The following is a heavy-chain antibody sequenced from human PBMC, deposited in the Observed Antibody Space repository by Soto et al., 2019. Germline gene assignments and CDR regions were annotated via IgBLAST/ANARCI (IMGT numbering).Heavy chain of an antibody. D-gene: IGHD1-1*01. CDR2: IYHSGST. V-gene: IGHV4-30-2*06. Sequence: PSETLSLTCTVSGGSIYRSGYYWGWIRQSPGKGLEWIAYIYHSGSTYYNPSLKSRVTISVDRSENQFSLKLTSVTAADTAVYYCVRESTTSGPNWFDTWGPGILVTVSS. CDR3: VRESTTSGPNWFDT. CDR1: GGSIYRSGYY. J-gene: IGHJ5*02.